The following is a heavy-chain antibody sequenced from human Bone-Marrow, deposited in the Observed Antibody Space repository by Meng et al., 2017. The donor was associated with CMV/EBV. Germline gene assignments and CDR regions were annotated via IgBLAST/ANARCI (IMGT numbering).Heavy chain of an antibody. J-gene: IGHJ3*02. V-gene: IGHV5-51*01. Sequence: GESLKISCQGPGYSFTSYWIGWVRRMPGKGLEWMGIIYPGDSDTRYSPSFQGQVTISADKSISTAYLQWSSPKASDTAMYYLARRSVPAALEPEAAFDIWAQGTMVTVSS. CDR2: IYPGDSDT. CDR3: ARRSVPAALEPEAAFDI. CDR1: GYSFTSYW. D-gene: IGHD2-2*01.